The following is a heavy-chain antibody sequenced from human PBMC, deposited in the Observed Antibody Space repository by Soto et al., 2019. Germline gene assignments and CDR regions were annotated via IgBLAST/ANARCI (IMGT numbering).Heavy chain of an antibody. CDR1: GFTFSNYA. D-gene: IGHD1-26*01. CDR3: AKNRGSGSYTNWNFDV. J-gene: IGHJ2*01. V-gene: IGHV3-23*01. Sequence: EVQVLESGGGLVQPGGSLRLSCAASGFTFSNYAMSWVRPAPGKGVEWVSTIHGGGDYKHYTDSVKGRLTISRANSRNTLFLQMNSLRAEDTAVYYCAKNRGSGSYTNWNFDVWGRGTLVTVSS. CDR2: IHGGGDYK.